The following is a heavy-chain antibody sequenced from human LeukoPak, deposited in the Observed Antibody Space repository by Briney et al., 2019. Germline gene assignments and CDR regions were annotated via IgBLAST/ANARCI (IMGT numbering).Heavy chain of an antibody. CDR3: ARDGRDSSGYYYLYYFDY. CDR2: ISYDGSNK. D-gene: IGHD3-22*01. Sequence: GGSLRLSCAASGFTFSSYAMHWFRQAPGKGLEWVAVISYDGSNKYYADSVKGRFTISRDNSKNTLYLQMNSLRAEDTAVYYCARDGRDSSGYYYLYYFDYWGQGTLVTVSS. V-gene: IGHV3-30-3*01. J-gene: IGHJ4*02. CDR1: GFTFSSYA.